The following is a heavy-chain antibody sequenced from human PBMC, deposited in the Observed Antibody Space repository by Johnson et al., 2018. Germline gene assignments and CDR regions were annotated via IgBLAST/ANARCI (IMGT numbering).Heavy chain of an antibody. CDR2: INSDGSST. CDR3: ASGGFYDFWGCYYTHAFDI. J-gene: IGHJ3*02. CDR1: GFTFSSYW. D-gene: IGHD3-3*01. V-gene: IGHV3-74*01. Sequence: EVQLVESGGGLVQPGGSLRLSCAASGFTFSSYWMHWVRQAPGKGLVWVSRINSDGSSTSYADSVKGRFTISRDNAKNTLYLQMNSLRAEATAGYYCASGGFYDFWGCYYTHAFDIGGQGTMVTVSS.